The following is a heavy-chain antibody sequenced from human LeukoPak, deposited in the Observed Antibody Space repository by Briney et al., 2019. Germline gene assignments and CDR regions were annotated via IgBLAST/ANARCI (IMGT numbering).Heavy chain of an antibody. D-gene: IGHD3-9*01. V-gene: IGHV3-21*01. CDR2: ISSSSSYI. CDR1: GFAFSSYS. Sequence: PGGSLRLSCAASGFAFSSYSMNWVRQAPGKGLEWVSSISSSSSYIYYADSVKGRFTISRDNPKNTLYLQMNSLRAEDTAVYYCAKTPPPIYENWYFDLWGRGTLVTVSS. J-gene: IGHJ2*01. CDR3: AKTPPPIYENWYFDL.